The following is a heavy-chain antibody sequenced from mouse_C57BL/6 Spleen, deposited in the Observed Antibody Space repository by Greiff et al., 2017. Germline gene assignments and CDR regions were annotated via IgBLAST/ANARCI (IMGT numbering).Heavy chain of an antibody. Sequence: QVQLQQSGAELAKPGASVKLSCKASGYTFTSYCMHWVKQRPGQGLEWIGYINPGSGYTKYNQKFKDKATLAADKSSSTAYMQLSSLTYENSAVYSCAKCDGSSYWYFDVWGTGTTVTVSS. CDR2: INPGSGYT. CDR1: GYTFTSYC. V-gene: IGHV1-7*01. CDR3: AKCDGSSYWYFDV. D-gene: IGHD1-1*01. J-gene: IGHJ1*03.